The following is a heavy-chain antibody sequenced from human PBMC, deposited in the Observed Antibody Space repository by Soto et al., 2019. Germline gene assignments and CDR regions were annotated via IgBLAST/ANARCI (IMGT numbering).Heavy chain of an antibody. J-gene: IGHJ4*02. D-gene: IGHD1-26*01. Sequence: GGSLRLSCAASGFTFSSYAMHWVRQAPGKGLEYVSAISSNGGSTYYANSVKGRFTISRDNSKNTLYLQMGSLRAEDMAGYCCARDGSYGYFDYWGQGTLVTVSS. CDR2: ISSNGGST. CDR3: ARDGSYGYFDY. V-gene: IGHV3-64*01. CDR1: GFTFSSYA.